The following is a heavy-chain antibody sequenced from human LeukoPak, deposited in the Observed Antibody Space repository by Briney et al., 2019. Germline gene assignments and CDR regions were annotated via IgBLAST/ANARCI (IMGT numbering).Heavy chain of an antibody. CDR1: GYTFTGHY. J-gene: IGHJ4*02. CDR3: ASGQWTDY. V-gene: IGHV1-2*02. Sequence: ASVEVSCKASGYTFTGHYLHWVRQAPGEGLEWMGWMNPNSGGTIYAQNFQGRVTITRDTSISTAYMQLSRLRFDDTAVYYCASGQWTDYWGQGTLVIVSS. D-gene: IGHD6-19*01. CDR2: MNPNSGGT.